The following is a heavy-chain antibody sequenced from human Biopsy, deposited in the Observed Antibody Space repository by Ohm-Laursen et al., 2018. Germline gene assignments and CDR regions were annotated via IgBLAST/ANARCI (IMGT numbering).Heavy chain of an antibody. CDR1: GESMGTYY. J-gene: IGHJ5*01. Sequence: SDTLSLTCTVSGESMGTYYWTWFRQPPGKGLGWIASIYYSGTTNKNPSLKSRVTISVDTSKRQFYLELSSVTAADTAIYYCARVRGGFLEWFDYWGQGTLITVSS. D-gene: IGHD3-3*01. CDR3: ARVRGGFLEWFDY. CDR2: IYYSGTT. V-gene: IGHV4-59*07.